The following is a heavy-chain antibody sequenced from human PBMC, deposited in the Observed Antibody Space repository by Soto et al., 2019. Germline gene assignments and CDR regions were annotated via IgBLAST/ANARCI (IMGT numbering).Heavy chain of an antibody. Sequence: GGSLRISCAAPGFTFSDHVMDLVRPAPGKGLEWVGRLRNKANSYTTIYAASVKGRFTFSRDDSKNSLYFQMNSLKTEDTAVYYCTRVVRSTVRQNYFDPWGQGTQVTVSS. CDR2: LRNKANSYTT. CDR3: TRVVRSTVRQNYFDP. CDR1: GFTFSDHV. J-gene: IGHJ5*01. D-gene: IGHD1-7*01. V-gene: IGHV3-72*01.